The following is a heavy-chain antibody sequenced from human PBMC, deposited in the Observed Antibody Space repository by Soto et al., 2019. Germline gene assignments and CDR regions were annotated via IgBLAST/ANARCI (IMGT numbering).Heavy chain of an antibody. Sequence: QVQLAQSGAEVQKPGSSVKVSCTASGGTFSSYVISWVRQAPGQGLEWMGGIIPIFDTPNYAQKFQGRVTITADAPKNTAYMELSSMISEDTAVYYCARVASRNSSFDYWGQGTLVTVSS. CDR1: GGTFSSYV. CDR3: ARVASRNSSFDY. J-gene: IGHJ4*02. CDR2: IIPIFDTP. D-gene: IGHD5-18*01. V-gene: IGHV1-69*12.